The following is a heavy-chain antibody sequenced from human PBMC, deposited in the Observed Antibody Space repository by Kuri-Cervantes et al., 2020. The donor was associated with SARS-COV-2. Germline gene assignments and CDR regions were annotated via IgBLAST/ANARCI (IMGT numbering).Heavy chain of an antibody. Sequence: SVKVSCKASGGXFTNYAITWLRQAPGQGFEWMGRXIPMXDATXFAQKFQGRVTINADESTRKAYMELSSLSSEDTAVYYCAXVDSTLVMSXXYYYFDCWGQGTLVTVSS. D-gene: IGHD3-9*01. CDR1: GGXFTNYA. J-gene: IGHJ4*02. CDR3: AXVDSTLVMSXXYYYFDC. V-gene: IGHV1-69*13. CDR2: XIPMXDAT.